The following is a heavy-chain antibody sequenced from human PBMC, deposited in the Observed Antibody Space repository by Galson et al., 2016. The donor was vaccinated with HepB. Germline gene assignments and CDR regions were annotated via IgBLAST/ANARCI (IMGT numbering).Heavy chain of an antibody. CDR3: ARSYSGYDHFDY. D-gene: IGHD5-12*01. V-gene: IGHV1-3*01. CDR1: GYSFTRYT. Sequence: SVKVSCKASGYSFTRYTIHWVRQAPGQWLEWMGWINPGNGNTKYSQKFQGRVTISRDTSASTAYMELSSLRSEDTTVYYCARSYSGYDHFDYWGQGTLVTVSS. CDR2: INPGNGNT. J-gene: IGHJ4*02.